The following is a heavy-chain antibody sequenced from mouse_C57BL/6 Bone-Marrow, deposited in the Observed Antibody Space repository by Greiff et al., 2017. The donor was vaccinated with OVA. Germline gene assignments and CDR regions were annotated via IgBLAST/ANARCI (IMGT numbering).Heavy chain of an antibody. Sequence: EVQLQESGAELVRPGASVKLSCTASGFNIKDDYMHWVKQRPEQGLEWIGWIDPENGDTEYASKFQGKATITADTSSNTAYLQLSSLTSEDTAVYYCTTHGSRPWGQGTTLTVSS. CDR3: TTHGSRP. CDR1: GFNIKDDY. CDR2: IDPENGDT. J-gene: IGHJ2*01. V-gene: IGHV14-4*01. D-gene: IGHD1-1*01.